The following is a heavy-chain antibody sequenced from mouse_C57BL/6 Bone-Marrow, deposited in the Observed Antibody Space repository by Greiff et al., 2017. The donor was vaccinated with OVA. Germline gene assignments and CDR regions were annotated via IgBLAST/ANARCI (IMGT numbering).Heavy chain of an antibody. Sequence: QVQLQQPGAELVMPGASVKLSCKASGYTFTSYWMHWVKQRPGQGLEWIGEIDPSDGYTNYNQKFKGKSTLTVDKSSSTAYMQLSSLTSEDSEDYYCARWECSNYGAWFAYWGQGTLVTVSA. V-gene: IGHV1-69*01. CDR1: GYTFTSYW. J-gene: IGHJ3*01. CDR3: ARWECSNYGAWFAY. D-gene: IGHD2-5*01. CDR2: IDPSDGYT.